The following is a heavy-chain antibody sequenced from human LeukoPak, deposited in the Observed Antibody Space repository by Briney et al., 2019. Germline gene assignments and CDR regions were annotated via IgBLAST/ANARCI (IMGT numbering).Heavy chain of an antibody. CDR3: LRGDRRDY. CDR1: GYTFGDYG. J-gene: IGHJ4*02. Sequence: GGSLRLSCAASGYTFGDYGMSWVRQVPGKGLEWVSSIDSSGGYMFYADSVKGRFIISRDNAKDSLYLQMNSLRVEDTAVYYCLRGDRRDYWGQGTLVTVSS. V-gene: IGHV3-21*06. CDR2: IDSSGGYM.